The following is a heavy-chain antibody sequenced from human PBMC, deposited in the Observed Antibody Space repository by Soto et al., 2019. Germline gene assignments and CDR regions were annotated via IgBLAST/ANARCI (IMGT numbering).Heavy chain of an antibody. CDR1: GCTFSSYT. V-gene: IGHV1-69*02. J-gene: IGHJ4*02. Sequence: QVQLVQSGAEVKKPGSSVKVSCKASGCTFSSYTISWVRQAPGQGLEWMGRIIPILGIANYAQKFQGRVTITADKSTSTAYMELSTRTSKDTPACYCASEEYYYGSGAIFDCWGQGTLVNAPS. CDR2: IIPILGIA. D-gene: IGHD3-10*01. CDR3: ASEEYYYGSGAIFDC.